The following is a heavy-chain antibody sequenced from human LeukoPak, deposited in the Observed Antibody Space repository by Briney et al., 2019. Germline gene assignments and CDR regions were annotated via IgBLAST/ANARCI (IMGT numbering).Heavy chain of an antibody. CDR1: GGFISSYY. CDR2: IYTNGST. Sequence: SETLSLTCTASGGFISSYYWSWLRQPAGKGLEWIGLIYTNGSTNYNPSLKSRVTMSVDTSKNHFSLKLSSVTAADTAVYYCAREDGNMTTSFRGLDPWGQGTLVTVSS. CDR3: AREDGNMTTSFRGLDP. J-gene: IGHJ5*02. V-gene: IGHV4-4*07. D-gene: IGHD4-11*01.